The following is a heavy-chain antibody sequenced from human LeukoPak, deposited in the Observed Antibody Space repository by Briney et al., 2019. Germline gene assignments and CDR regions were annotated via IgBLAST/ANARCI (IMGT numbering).Heavy chain of an antibody. CDR3: ARSGSYYYRFDY. D-gene: IGHD1-26*01. CDR2: INHSGST. Sequence: SETLSLTCTVSGGSISSSSYYWGWIRQPPGKGLEWIGEINHSGSTNYNPSLKSRITISVDTSKNQFSLKLSSVTAADTAVYYCARSGSYYYRFDYWGQGTLVTVSS. CDR1: GGSISSSSYY. J-gene: IGHJ4*02. V-gene: IGHV4-39*07.